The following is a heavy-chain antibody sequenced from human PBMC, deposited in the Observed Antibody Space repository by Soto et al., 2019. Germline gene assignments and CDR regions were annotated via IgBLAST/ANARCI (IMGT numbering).Heavy chain of an antibody. CDR1: CGSISSSSYY. Sequence: SETLSLTCSVSCGSISSSSYYWGWIRQPPGKGLEWIGSIYYSGSTYYNPSLKSRVTISVDTSKNQFSLKLSSVTAADTAVYYCARHEYEDIVVVPAADYYYYYYMDVWGKGTTVTVSS. J-gene: IGHJ6*03. CDR3: ARHEYEDIVVVPAADYYYYYYMDV. D-gene: IGHD2-2*01. V-gene: IGHV4-39*01. CDR2: IYYSGST.